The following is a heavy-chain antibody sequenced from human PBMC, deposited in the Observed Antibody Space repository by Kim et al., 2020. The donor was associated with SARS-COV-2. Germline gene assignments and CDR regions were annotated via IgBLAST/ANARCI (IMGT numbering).Heavy chain of an antibody. CDR3: ARTEKVRGVHFYFDY. J-gene: IGHJ4*02. Sequence: NPSLNSRAAISVDTSKNRFSLEMTSVTAADTAVYYCARTEKVRGVHFYFDYWGQGTLVTVS. D-gene: IGHD3-10*01. V-gene: IGHV4-31*02.